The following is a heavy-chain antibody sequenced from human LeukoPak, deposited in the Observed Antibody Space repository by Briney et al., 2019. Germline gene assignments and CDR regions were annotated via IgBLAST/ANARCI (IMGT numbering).Heavy chain of an antibody. CDR2: FDPEDGET. D-gene: IGHD1-26*01. V-gene: IGHV1-24*01. Sequence: GASVKVSCKVSGYTLTELSMHWVRQAPGKGLEWMGGFDPEDGETIYAQKFQGRVTMTEDTSTDTAYMELSSLRSEDTAVYYCATDSRREGYYYYYGMDVWGQGTTDTVSS. J-gene: IGHJ6*02. CDR1: GYTLTELS. CDR3: ATDSRREGYYYYYGMDV.